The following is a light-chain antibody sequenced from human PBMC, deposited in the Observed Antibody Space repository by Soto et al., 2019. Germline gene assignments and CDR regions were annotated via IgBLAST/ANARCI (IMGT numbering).Light chain of an antibody. CDR1: TSNIATNS. CDR2: FSH. Sequence: QSVLTQPPSASGTPGQTVTISCSGGTSNIATNSIAWYQHLPGTAPKLLIYFSHQRPLGVPDRFSGSKSGNTASLTISGLQAEDEADYYCSSYTSSSTRVFGGGTKLTVL. V-gene: IGLV1-44*01. CDR3: SSYTSSSTRV. J-gene: IGLJ2*01.